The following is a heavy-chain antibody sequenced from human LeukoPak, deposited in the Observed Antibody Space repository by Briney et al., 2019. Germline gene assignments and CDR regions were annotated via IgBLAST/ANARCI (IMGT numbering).Heavy chain of an antibody. V-gene: IGHV3-30*18. D-gene: IGHD6-13*01. Sequence: GGSLRLSCAASGFTFSSYGMHWVRQAPGKGLEWVAVISYDGSNKYYADSVKGRFTISRDNSKNTLYLQMNSLRAEDTAVYYCAKSIAARIYGMDVWGQGTTVTVSS. CDR1: GFTFSSYG. J-gene: IGHJ6*02. CDR2: ISYDGSNK. CDR3: AKSIAARIYGMDV.